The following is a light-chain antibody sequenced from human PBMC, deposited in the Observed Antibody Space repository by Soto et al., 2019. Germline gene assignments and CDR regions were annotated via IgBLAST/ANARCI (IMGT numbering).Light chain of an antibody. Sequence: QSVLTQPASVSGSPGQSITISCTGNSSDVGSFKYVSWYQQHPDKAPKLIIFDVTNRPSGISNRFSGSKSGNTASLTISGLQAEDEADYYCSSYTSSSSYVFGTGTKVTVL. V-gene: IGLV2-14*01. CDR2: DVT. CDR1: SSDVGSFKY. J-gene: IGLJ1*01. CDR3: SSYTSSSSYV.